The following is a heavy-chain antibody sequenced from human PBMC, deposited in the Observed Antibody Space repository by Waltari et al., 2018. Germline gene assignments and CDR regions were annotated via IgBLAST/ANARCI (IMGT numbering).Heavy chain of an antibody. CDR2: VSDAGTIK. Sequence: QVQLVESGGGVVQPGRSLRLSCAASGFIFSTYAIHWVRTAPGKGVEWVAVVSDAGTIKSYADSVKGLFPLSKDISKNTLYLKMSNLRAEDTAVYYCARDRRLSDTEVVDYWGQGTLVTVSS. J-gene: IGHJ4*02. V-gene: IGHV3-30-3*01. CDR3: ARDRRLSDTEVVDY. D-gene: IGHD1-1*01. CDR1: GFIFSTYA.